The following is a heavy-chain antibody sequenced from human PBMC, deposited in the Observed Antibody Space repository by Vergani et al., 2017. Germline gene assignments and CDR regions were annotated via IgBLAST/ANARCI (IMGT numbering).Heavy chain of an antibody. Sequence: EVQLLESGGGLVQPGGSLRLSCAASGFTFSSYAMSWVRQAPGKGREWVSAISGRGGSTYYADSVKGRFTISRDNSKNTLYLQMNSLRAEDTAVYYCAKDRLAVVTLFDAFDIWGQGTMVTVSS. CDR1: GFTFSSYA. CDR3: AKDRLAVVTLFDAFDI. D-gene: IGHD4-23*01. J-gene: IGHJ3*02. V-gene: IGHV3-23*01. CDR2: ISGRGGST.